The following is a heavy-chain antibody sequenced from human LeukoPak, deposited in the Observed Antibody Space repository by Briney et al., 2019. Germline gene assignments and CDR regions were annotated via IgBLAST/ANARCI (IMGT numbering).Heavy chain of an antibody. D-gene: IGHD4-11*01. Sequence: GESLKISCKGSGYSFPSYWIGWVRHMPGQGLEWMGIIHPGDSDTRYIPSLQRPVTISPDKSPSSACLQRSSPKAPGTRLYYSVRVGATVTIDCYYYGFDVWGQGTTVTVSS. CDR1: GYSFPSYW. CDR3: VRVGATVTIDCYYYGFDV. J-gene: IGHJ6*01. CDR2: IHPGDSDT. V-gene: IGHV5-51*01.